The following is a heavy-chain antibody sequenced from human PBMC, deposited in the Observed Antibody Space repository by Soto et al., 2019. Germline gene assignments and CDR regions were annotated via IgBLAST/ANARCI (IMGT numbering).Heavy chain of an antibody. J-gene: IGHJ4*02. CDR1: GGSISSDDYY. Sequence: QVQLQESGPGLVKPSQTLSLTCTVSGGSISSDDYYWSWIRQPPGKGLEWIGYIYYSGSTYHNPSLKSRVTISVYTSKNQFSLKLSSVTAADTAVYYCARMYYDYWSGSKGFFDYWGQGTLVTVSS. D-gene: IGHD3-3*01. CDR3: ARMYYDYWSGSKGFFDY. V-gene: IGHV4-30-4*01. CDR2: IYYSGST.